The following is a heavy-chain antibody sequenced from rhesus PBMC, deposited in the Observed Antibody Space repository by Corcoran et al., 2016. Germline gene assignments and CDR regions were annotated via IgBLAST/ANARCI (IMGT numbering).Heavy chain of an antibody. CDR1: GGPISSNY. Sequence: QVQLQQWGEGLVKPSETLSLTCAVYGGPISSNYWSWIGQPPRKGLEWIWRIRRGGGTNYNPALKSRVTTYIDTSKNRFSLKLGSVTATVTAVYYCARDQVDFWTGYYHDYWGPGVLVTVSS. V-gene: IGHV4-160*01. CDR3: ARDQVDFWTGYYHDY. CDR2: IRRGGGT. J-gene: IGHJ4*01. D-gene: IGHD3-3*01.